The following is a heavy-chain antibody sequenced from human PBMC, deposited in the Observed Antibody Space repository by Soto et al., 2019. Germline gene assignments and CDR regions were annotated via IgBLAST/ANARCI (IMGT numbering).Heavy chain of an antibody. V-gene: IGHV3-49*03. CDR1: GFTFGDYA. CDR2: IRSKAYGGTT. J-gene: IGHJ3*02. D-gene: IGHD3-22*01. CDR3: TRYPEPSYDSSRYNSLDI. Sequence: GGSLRLSCTASGFTFGDYAMSWFRQAPGKGLEWVGFIRSKAYGGTTEYAASVKGRFTISRDDSKSIAYLQMNSLKTEDTAVYYCTRYPEPSYDSSRYNSLDIWGQGTRFAV.